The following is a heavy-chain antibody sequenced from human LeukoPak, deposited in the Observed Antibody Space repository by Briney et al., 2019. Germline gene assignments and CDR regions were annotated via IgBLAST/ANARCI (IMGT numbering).Heavy chain of an antibody. J-gene: IGHJ4*02. Sequence: SETLSLACAVYGGSFSGYYWSWIRQPPGKGLEWIGEINHSGSTNYNPSLKSRVTISVDTSKNQFSLKLSSVTAADTAVYYCARGLSSIAARQSDYWGQGTLVTVSS. D-gene: IGHD6-6*01. CDR1: GGSFSGYY. CDR2: INHSGST. CDR3: ARGLSSIAARQSDY. V-gene: IGHV4-34*01.